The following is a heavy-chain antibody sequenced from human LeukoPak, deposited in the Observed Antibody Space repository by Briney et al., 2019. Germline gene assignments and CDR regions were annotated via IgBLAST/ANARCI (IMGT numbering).Heavy chain of an antibody. CDR2: INHSGST. J-gene: IGHJ4*02. V-gene: IGHV4-34*01. D-gene: IGHD6-6*01. CDR1: GGSFSGYY. CDR3: AGYSGSPRYFDY. Sequence: KPSETLSLTCAVYGGSFSGYYWSWIRQTPGKGLEWIGEINHSGSTNYSPSLKSRVTISLDAAKSQFSLRLTSVTAADTAVYYCAGYSGSPRYFDYWGQGTLVTVSS.